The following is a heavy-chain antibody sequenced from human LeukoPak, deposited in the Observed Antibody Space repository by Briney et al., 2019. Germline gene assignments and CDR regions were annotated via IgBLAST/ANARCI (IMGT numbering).Heavy chain of an antibody. D-gene: IGHD2-2*01. Sequence: GESLKISCEGSGYTFTSYWIGWVRQMPGKGLEWMGIIYPGDSDTRYSPSFQGQVTIPADKSISTAYLQWSSLKASDTAMYYCARLGTSTNYYFDYWGQGTLVTVSS. CDR3: ARLGTSTNYYFDY. J-gene: IGHJ4*02. V-gene: IGHV5-51*01. CDR1: GYTFTSYW. CDR2: IYPGDSDT.